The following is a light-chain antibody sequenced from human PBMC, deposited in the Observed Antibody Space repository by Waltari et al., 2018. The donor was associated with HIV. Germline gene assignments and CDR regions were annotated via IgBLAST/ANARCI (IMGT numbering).Light chain of an antibody. J-gene: IGKJ4*01. V-gene: IGKV3D-15*01. Sequence: DILLTQSPATISVSPVRRVTVSCSARQNVDDKLAWYQQKPGQSPRLLIYHSSDRADVVPTRFGGAGSATNFTLTITGLQSEDFTLYFCQQYHHWPPLTFGGGSRVELK. CDR1: QNVDDK. CDR2: HSS. CDR3: QQYHHWPPLT.